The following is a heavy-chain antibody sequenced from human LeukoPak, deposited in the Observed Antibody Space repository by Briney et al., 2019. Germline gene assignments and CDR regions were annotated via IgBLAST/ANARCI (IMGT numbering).Heavy chain of an antibody. CDR1: GGSISSGGHY. Sequence: SETLSLTCTVSGGSISSGGHYWSWIRQHPGKGLEWIGYIYYSGSTYYNPSLKSRVTTSVDTSKNQFSLKLSSVTAADTAVYYCASTPKGAEYFQHWGQGTLVTVSS. CDR2: IYYSGST. CDR3: ASTPKGAEYFQH. V-gene: IGHV4-31*03. J-gene: IGHJ1*01.